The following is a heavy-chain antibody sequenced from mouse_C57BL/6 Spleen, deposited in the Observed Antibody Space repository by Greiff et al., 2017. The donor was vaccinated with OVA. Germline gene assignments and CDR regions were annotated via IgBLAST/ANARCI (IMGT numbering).Heavy chain of an antibody. CDR3: ARSRYYYGSSYGYFDV. Sequence: QVQLQQPGAELVRPGSSVKLSCKASGYTFTSYWMHWVKQRPIQGLEWIGNIDPSDSETHYNQKFKDKATLTVDKSSSTAYMQLSSLTSEDSAVYYCARSRYYYGSSYGYFDVWGTGTTVTVSS. J-gene: IGHJ1*03. V-gene: IGHV1-52*01. D-gene: IGHD1-1*01. CDR1: GYTFTSYW. CDR2: IDPSDSET.